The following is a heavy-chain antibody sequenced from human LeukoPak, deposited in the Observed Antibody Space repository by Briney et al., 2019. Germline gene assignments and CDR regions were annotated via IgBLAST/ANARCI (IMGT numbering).Heavy chain of an antibody. J-gene: IGHJ4*02. CDR1: GGSFSGYY. D-gene: IGHD3-3*01. CDR3: ARGDYDFWSGYYKY. CDR2: INHSGST. Sequence: PSETLSLTCAVYGGSFSGYYWSWIRQPPGKGLEWIGEINHSGSTNYNPSLKSRVTISVDTPKNQFSLKLSSVTAADTAVYYCARGDYDFWSGYYKYWGQGTLVTVSS. V-gene: IGHV4-34*01.